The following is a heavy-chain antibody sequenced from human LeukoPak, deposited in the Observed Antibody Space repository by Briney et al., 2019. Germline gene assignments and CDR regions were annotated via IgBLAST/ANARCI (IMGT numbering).Heavy chain of an antibody. CDR2: ISYDVKRQ. D-gene: IGHD3-10*01. J-gene: IGHJ4*02. CDR3: VKEQSSGYYRTSDY. CDR1: GLTFSNYA. Sequence: GGSLRLSCTASGLTFSNYATTWVRQAPGKGLEWVAVISYDVKRQYYADSVKGRFTISRDNSKNTLYLQMNSLRAEDTAVYFCVKEQSSGYYRTSDYWGQGTLVTVSS. V-gene: IGHV3-30*18.